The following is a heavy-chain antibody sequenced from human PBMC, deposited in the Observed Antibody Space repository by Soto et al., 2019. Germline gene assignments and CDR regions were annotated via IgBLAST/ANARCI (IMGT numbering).Heavy chain of an antibody. CDR2: INAGNGNT. V-gene: IGHV1-3*01. D-gene: IGHD3-3*01. Sequence: GASVKVSCKASGYTFTSYAMHWVRQAPGQRLEWMGWINAGNGNTKYSQKFQGRVTITRDTSASTAYMELSSLRSEDTAVYYCARDSGGFLEWGPFDYWGQGTLVTVSS. CDR1: GYTFTSYA. J-gene: IGHJ4*02. CDR3: ARDSGGFLEWGPFDY.